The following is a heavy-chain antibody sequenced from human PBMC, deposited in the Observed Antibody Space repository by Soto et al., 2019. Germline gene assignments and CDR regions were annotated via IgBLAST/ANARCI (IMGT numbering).Heavy chain of an antibody. D-gene: IGHD3-22*01. Sequence: GASVKVSCKASGYTFTSYGISWVRQAPGQGLEWMGWISAYNGNTNYAQKLQGRVTMTTDTSTSTAYMELRSLGSDDTAVYYCARDRIHYDSSGYYYDYWGQGTLVTVSS. V-gene: IGHV1-18*01. CDR2: ISAYNGNT. CDR1: GYTFTSYG. CDR3: ARDRIHYDSSGYYYDY. J-gene: IGHJ4*02.